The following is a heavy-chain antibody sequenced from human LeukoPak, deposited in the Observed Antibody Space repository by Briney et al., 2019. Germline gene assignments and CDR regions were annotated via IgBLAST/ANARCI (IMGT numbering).Heavy chain of an antibody. J-gene: IGHJ6*02. CDR3: ARDVTSSSWYWGYGMDV. V-gene: IGHV4-39*06. D-gene: IGHD6-13*01. Sequence: SETLSLTCTVSGGSISSSSYYWGWIRQPPGKGLEWIGSIYYSGSTYYNPSLKSRVTISVDTSKNQFPLKLSSVTAADTAVYYCARDVTSSSWYWGYGMDVWGQGTTVTVSS. CDR2: IYYSGST. CDR1: GGSISSSSYY.